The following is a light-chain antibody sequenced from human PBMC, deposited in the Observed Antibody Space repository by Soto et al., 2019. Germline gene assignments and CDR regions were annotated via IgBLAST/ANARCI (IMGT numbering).Light chain of an antibody. V-gene: IGLV2-14*01. CDR1: SSEVGGYHY. Sequence: QSVLTQPASVSGSPGQSITISCTGTSSEVGGYHYVSWYQQHPGKAPKLMIYDVSNRPPGVSNRFSGSKSGNTASLTISGLQAEDEADYYCSSYTSSSTLEVFGTGTKVTVL. J-gene: IGLJ1*01. CDR3: SSYTSSSTLEV. CDR2: DVS.